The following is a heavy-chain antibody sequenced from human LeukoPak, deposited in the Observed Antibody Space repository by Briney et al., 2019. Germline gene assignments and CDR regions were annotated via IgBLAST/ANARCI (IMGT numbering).Heavy chain of an antibody. Sequence: SETLSLTCTVSGGSISSGSYCWSWIRQPAGKGLEWIGHIHTSGNTNYNSSLKSRVTISVDTSKNQFSLKLSSVTAADTAVYYCARGTEYYYDSSGYYRIDAFDIWGQGTMVTVSS. J-gene: IGHJ3*02. CDR1: GGSISSGSYC. CDR2: IHTSGNT. D-gene: IGHD3-22*01. CDR3: ARGTEYYYDSSGYYRIDAFDI. V-gene: IGHV4-61*09.